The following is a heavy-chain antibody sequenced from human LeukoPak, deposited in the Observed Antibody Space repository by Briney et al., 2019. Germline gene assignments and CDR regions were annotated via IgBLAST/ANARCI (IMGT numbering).Heavy chain of an antibody. CDR3: ARDLEYCSGGGCYDHYFDY. D-gene: IGHD2-15*01. CDR2: IRQDGSEK. V-gene: IGHV3-7*01. Sequence: TGGSLRLSCAASGFTFSTYWMSWVRQAPGKGLEWVANIRQDGSEKYYVDSVKGRFTVSRDNARNSLYLRMNSLRAEDMALYYCARDLEYCSGGGCYDHYFDYWGQGTLVTVSS. CDR1: GFTFSTYW. J-gene: IGHJ4*02.